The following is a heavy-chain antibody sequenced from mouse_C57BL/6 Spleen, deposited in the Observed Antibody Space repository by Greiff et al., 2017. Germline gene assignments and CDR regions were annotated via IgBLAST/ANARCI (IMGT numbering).Heavy chain of an antibody. Sequence: QVQLQQPGAELVKPGASVKLSCKASGYTFTSYWMQWVKQRPGQGLEWIGEIDPSDSYTNYNQKFKGKATLTVDTSPSTAYMQLSSLTSEDSAVYYCARRSILFDYWGQGTTLTVSS. D-gene: IGHD2-10*02. CDR1: GYTFTSYW. J-gene: IGHJ2*01. CDR3: ARRSILFDY. V-gene: IGHV1-50*01. CDR2: IDPSDSYT.